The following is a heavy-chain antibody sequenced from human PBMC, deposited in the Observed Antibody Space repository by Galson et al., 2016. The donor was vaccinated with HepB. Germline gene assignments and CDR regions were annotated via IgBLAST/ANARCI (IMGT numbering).Heavy chain of an antibody. V-gene: IGHV1-2*02. CDR3: ARDVDIVVVPAAMLSF. J-gene: IGHJ4*02. Sequence: SVKVSCKASGYTFTDYYLHWIRQAPGQELEWMAWINPNSGGTNFAQSFQGRVTMTRDTSINTAYMELSRLRSDDTAVYYCARDVDIVVVPAAMLSFWGQGTLVTVSS. CDR1: GYTFTDYY. D-gene: IGHD2-2*03. CDR2: INPNSGGT.